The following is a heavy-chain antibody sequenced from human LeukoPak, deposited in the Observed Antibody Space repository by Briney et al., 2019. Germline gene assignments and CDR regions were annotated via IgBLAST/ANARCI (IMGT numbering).Heavy chain of an antibody. CDR1: GFTFSSYA. CDR2: ISGSGGST. J-gene: IGHJ4*02. D-gene: IGHD6-19*01. CDR3: ARDEWLVLPFDY. Sequence: HPGGSLRLSCAASGFTFSSYAMSWVRQAPGKGLEWVSAISGSGGSTYYADSVKGRFTISRDNSKNTLYLQMNSLRAEDTAVYYCARDEWLVLPFDYWGQGTLVTVSS. V-gene: IGHV3-23*01.